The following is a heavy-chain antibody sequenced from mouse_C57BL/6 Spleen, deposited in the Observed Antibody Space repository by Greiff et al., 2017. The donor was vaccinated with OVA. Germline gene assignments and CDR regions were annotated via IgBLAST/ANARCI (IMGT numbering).Heavy chain of an antibody. D-gene: IGHD4-1*01. CDR2: INPNNGGT. CDR1: GYTFTDYY. V-gene: IGHV1-26*01. Sequence: EVKLQQSGPELVKPGASVKISCKASGYTFTDYYMNWVKQSHGKSLEWIGDINPNNGGTSYNQKFKGKATLTVDKSSSTAYMELRSLTSEDSAVYYCARDWDWFAYWGQGTLVTVSA. J-gene: IGHJ3*01. CDR3: ARDWDWFAY.